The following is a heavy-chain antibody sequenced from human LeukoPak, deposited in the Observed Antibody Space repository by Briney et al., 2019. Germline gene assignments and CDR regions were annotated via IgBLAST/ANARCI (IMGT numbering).Heavy chain of an antibody. J-gene: IGHJ4*02. CDR3: ARGILAAAGIDY. Sequence: GASVKVSCKASGYTFTSYYMHWVRQAPGQGLEWMGWINPHSGGRNLAQKFQGRVTMTRDTSISTAYMELSSLRPADTAVYYCARGILAAAGIDYWGQGTLVTVSS. CDR2: INPHSGGR. CDR1: GYTFTSYY. V-gene: IGHV1-2*02. D-gene: IGHD6-13*01.